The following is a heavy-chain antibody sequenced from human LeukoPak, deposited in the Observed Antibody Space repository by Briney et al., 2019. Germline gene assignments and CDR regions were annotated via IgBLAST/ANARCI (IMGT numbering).Heavy chain of an antibody. J-gene: IGHJ6*04. CDR3: AKTGMLRPVGYLDV. CDR2: IAYDGNNT. Sequence: PGGSLRFSCAASGFTFSNAWMSWVRQAPGKGLGWVAVIAYDGNNTYYGDSVRGRFTISRDNSRKMVYLETNSLRVEDAAVYYCAKTGMLRPVGYLDVGGKGTAVIVSS. V-gene: IGHV3-30*18. D-gene: IGHD1-14*01. CDR1: GFTFSNAW.